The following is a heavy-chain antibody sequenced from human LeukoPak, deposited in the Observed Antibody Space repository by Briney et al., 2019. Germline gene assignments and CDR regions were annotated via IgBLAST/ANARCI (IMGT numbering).Heavy chain of an antibody. CDR2: ISGSGGST. J-gene: IGHJ4*03. V-gene: IGHV3-23*01. CDR1: GFTFSSYV. Sequence: GGSLRLSCAASGFTFSSYVMSWVRQAPGKGLEWVSAISGSGGSTYYADSVKGRFTISRDNAKNSLYLQMNSLRVEDTAVYYCAKVAKYYYGSETYYFFEHWGQGTPVTASS. D-gene: IGHD3-10*01. CDR3: AKVAKYYYGSETYYFFEH.